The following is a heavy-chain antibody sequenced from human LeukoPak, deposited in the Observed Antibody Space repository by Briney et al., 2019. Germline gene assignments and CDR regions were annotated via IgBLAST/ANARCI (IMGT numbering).Heavy chain of an antibody. CDR2: IYTSGST. CDR3: ARAEGGYYDSSGDYWFDP. D-gene: IGHD3-22*01. CDR1: GGSISSGSYY. J-gene: IGHJ5*02. Sequence: SQTLSLTYTVSGGSISSGSYYWSWIRQPAGKGLEWIGRIYTSGSTNYNPSLKSRVTISVDTSKNQFSLKLSSVTAADTAVYYCARAEGGYYDSSGDYWFDPWGQGTLVTVSS. V-gene: IGHV4-61*02.